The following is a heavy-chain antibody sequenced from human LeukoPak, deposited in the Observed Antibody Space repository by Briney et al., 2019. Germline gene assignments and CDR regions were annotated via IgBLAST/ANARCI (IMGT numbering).Heavy chain of an antibody. CDR2: INPSGGST. CDR3: ARDGQWLPPLNYYYYGMDV. CDR1: GYTFTSYY. Sequence: ASVKVSCKASGYTFTSYYMHWVRQAPGQGLEWMGIINPSGGSTSYAQKFQGRVTMTKDTSTSTVYMELSSLRSEDTAVYYCARDGQWLPPLNYYYYGMDVWGQGTTVTVSS. J-gene: IGHJ6*02. D-gene: IGHD6-19*01. V-gene: IGHV1-46*01.